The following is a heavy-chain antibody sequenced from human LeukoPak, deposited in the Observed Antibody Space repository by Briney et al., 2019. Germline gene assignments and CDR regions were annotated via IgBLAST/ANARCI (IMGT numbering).Heavy chain of an antibody. V-gene: IGHV3-21*01. Sequence: GGSLRLSCAASGFTFSSYEMNWVRQAPGKGLEWVSSISSSSSYIYYADSVKGRFTISRDNAKNSLYLQMNSPRAEDTAVYYCARDFTIPTGHWGQGTMVTVSS. CDR1: GFTFSSYE. CDR3: ARDFTIPTGH. CDR2: ISSSSSYI. J-gene: IGHJ3*01. D-gene: IGHD3-3*01.